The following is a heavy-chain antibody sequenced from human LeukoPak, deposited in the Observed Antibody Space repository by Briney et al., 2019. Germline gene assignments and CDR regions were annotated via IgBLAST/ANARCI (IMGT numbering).Heavy chain of an antibody. CDR1: GFTFSTYA. D-gene: IGHD2-15*01. CDR2: ISYDGSYK. CDR3: ARAILVVSPFDS. J-gene: IGHJ4*02. Sequence: GGSLRLSCAASGFTFSTYATHWVRQAPGKGLEWVAVISYDGSYKHCADSVRGRFTISRDNSKNTLYLQMNSLRAEDAAVYYCARAILVVSPFDSWGQGTPVTVSS. V-gene: IGHV3-30-3*01.